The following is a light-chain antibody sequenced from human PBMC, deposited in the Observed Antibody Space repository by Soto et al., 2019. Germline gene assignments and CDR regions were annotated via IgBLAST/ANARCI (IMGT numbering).Light chain of an antibody. Sequence: ETVLTQSPGTLSLSPGERATLSCRASQSVRNNYLAWYQQKPGQAPRLLIAGASSRAAGIPDRFSGSGSETDFTLTISRLEPEDFALYFCQQYGNPRITFGQGTRRDIK. CDR1: QSVRNNY. J-gene: IGKJ5*01. CDR3: QQYGNPRIT. V-gene: IGKV3-20*01. CDR2: GAS.